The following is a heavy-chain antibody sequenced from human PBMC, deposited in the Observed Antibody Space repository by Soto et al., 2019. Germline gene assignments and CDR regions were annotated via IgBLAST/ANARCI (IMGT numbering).Heavy chain of an antibody. J-gene: IGHJ4*02. CDR3: ATPQGGWYPPFDY. Sequence: QVQLVESGGGVVQPGRSLRVSCAASGFTFSSYGMHWVRQAPGKGLEWVAVISYDGSNKYYADSVKGRFTISRDNSKNTLYLQMNSLRAEDTAVYYCATPQGGWYPPFDYWGQGTLVTVSS. D-gene: IGHD6-19*01. CDR1: GFTFSSYG. V-gene: IGHV3-30*03. CDR2: ISYDGSNK.